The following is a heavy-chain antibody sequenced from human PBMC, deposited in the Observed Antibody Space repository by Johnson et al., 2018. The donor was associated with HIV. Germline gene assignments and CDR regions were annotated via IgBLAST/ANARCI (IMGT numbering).Heavy chain of an antibody. CDR2: ISYDGSDK. CDR3: ARVTNDAFDI. CDR1: GFTFSSYA. J-gene: IGHJ3*02. V-gene: IGHV3-30*14. Sequence: QVQLVESGGGVVQPGRSLRLSCAASGFTFSSYAMHWVRQAPAKGLEWVAVISYDGSDKYYADSVKGRFTISRDSSKNSLYLQMNSLRAGDTAVYYCARVTNDAFDIWCQGTMFTVSS.